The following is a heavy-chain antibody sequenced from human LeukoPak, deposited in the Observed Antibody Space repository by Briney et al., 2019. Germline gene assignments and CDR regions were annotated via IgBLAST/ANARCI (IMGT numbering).Heavy chain of an antibody. D-gene: IGHD4-17*01. J-gene: IGHJ3*02. CDR1: GFTFSSYS. CDR2: ISSSSSYI. CDR3: ARDHDYGDYSDAFDI. Sequence: GGSLRLSWAASGFTFSSYSMNWVRQAPGKGLEWVSSISSSSSYIYYVDSVKGRFTISRDNAKNSLYLQMNSLRAEDTAVYYCARDHDYGDYSDAFDIWGQGTTVTVSS. V-gene: IGHV3-21*01.